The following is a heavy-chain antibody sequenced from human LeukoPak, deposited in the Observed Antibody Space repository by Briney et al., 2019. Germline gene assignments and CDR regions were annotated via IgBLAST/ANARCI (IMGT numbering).Heavy chain of an antibody. D-gene: IGHD5-18*01. CDR1: GGSISSYY. CDR2: IYYSGST. Sequence: SETLSLTCTVSGGSISSYYWSWIRQPPGKGLEWIGYIYYSGSTYYNPSLKSRVTISVDTSKNQFSLKLSSVTAADTAVYYCARASKKGIQLWFDYWGQGTLVTVSS. V-gene: IGHV4-59*01. J-gene: IGHJ4*02. CDR3: ARASKKGIQLWFDY.